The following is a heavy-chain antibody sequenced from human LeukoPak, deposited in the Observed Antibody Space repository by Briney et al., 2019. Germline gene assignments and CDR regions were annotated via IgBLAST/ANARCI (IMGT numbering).Heavy chain of an antibody. CDR3: ARSGDSSGYYSGERY. D-gene: IGHD3-22*01. CDR1: GGTFSSYA. V-gene: IGHV1-69*13. CDR2: IISILGTT. Sequence: ASVKVSCKASGGTFSSYAISWVRQAPGQGLEWMGGIISILGTTKYAQKFQGRVTITADESTSTAYMELSSLRSEDTAVYYCARSGDSSGYYSGERYWGQGTLVTVSS. J-gene: IGHJ4*02.